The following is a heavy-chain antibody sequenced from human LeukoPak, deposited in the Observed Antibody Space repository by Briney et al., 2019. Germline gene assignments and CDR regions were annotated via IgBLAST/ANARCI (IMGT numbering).Heavy chain of an antibody. J-gene: IGHJ4*02. D-gene: IGHD3-10*01. CDR1: GFTFSSYS. CDR3: ARESLWFGESLDY. Sequence: PAGGSLRLSCAASGFTFSSYSMSWVRQAPGKGLEWVANIKQDGSEKFYVDSVKGRFTISRDNAKNSLYLQMNSLRAEDTAVYYCARESLWFGESLDYWGQGTLVTVSS. CDR2: IKQDGSEK. V-gene: IGHV3-7*01.